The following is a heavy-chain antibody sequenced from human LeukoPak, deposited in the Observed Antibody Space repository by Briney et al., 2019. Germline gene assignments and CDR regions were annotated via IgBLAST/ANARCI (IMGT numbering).Heavy chain of an antibody. Sequence: TETLSLTCTVSGGSIRTNYWSWIRQAPGKGLEWIGDTHSRGHTSSHHSLESRVTISVDMSNNHLSLRLTSVTAADTAVYYCSTDSYDYDRHFEYVFDSWRQGTMVTVSS. V-gene: IGHV4-59*01. CDR2: THSRGHT. CDR1: GGSIRTNY. CDR3: STDSYDYDRHFEYVFDS. D-gene: IGHD5-18*01. J-gene: IGHJ3*01.